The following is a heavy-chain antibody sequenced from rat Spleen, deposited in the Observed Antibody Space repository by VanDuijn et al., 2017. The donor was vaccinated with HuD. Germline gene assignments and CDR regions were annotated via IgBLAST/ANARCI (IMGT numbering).Heavy chain of an antibody. CDR3: ARYYDGTSPFDY. CDR1: GFIFSDHY. D-gene: IGHD1-12*02. Sequence: EVQLVESDGGLVQPGRSLKLSCAASGFIFSDHYVAWVRQAPTKGLEWVATITNSGYTYYRDSVKGRFTISRDNAKSTLYLQMDSLRSEDTATYFCARYYDGTSPFDYWGQGVMVTVSS. V-gene: IGHV5-25*01. CDR2: ITNSGYT. J-gene: IGHJ2*01.